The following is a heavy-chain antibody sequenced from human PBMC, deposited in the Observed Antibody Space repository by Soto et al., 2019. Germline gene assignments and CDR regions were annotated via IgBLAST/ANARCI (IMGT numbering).Heavy chain of an antibody. Sequence: SVKDSCKAPGGAFSSYAISWVRQAPGQGLEWMGGIIPIFGTAIYAQKFQGRVTMTEDTSTDTAYMELSSLRSEDTAVYYCATAAAGPSEFDYWGQGTLVTVSS. CDR1: GGAFSSYA. D-gene: IGHD6-13*01. V-gene: IGHV1-69*06. J-gene: IGHJ4*02. CDR2: IIPIFGTA. CDR3: ATAAAGPSEFDY.